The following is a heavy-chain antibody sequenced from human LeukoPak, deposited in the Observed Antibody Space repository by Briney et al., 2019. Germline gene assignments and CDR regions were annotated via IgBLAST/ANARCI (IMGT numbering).Heavy chain of an antibody. CDR2: ITPNSGGT. Sequence: ASVKVSCKASGYTFSGYFLHWVRQAPGRGLEWMGWITPNSGGTNYAQKFQGRVTMTRDTSISAAYMELSRLGSDDTAVYYCARVAGGDWYYFDFWGQGTLVTVSS. CDR3: ARVAGGDWYYFDF. V-gene: IGHV1-2*02. CDR1: GYTFSGYF. J-gene: IGHJ4*02. D-gene: IGHD2-21*02.